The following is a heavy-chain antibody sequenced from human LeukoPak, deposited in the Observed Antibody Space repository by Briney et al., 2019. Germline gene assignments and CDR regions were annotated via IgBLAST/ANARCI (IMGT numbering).Heavy chain of an antibody. CDR3: ARHERRGYTFGTEY. CDR1: GGSISSYY. Sequence: SETLSLTCTVSGGSISSYYWSWIRQPPGKGLEWIGYIYYCGSTNYNPSLKSRVTISVDTSKNQFSLKLSSVTAADTAVYYCARHERRGYTFGTEYWGQGTLVTVSS. J-gene: IGHJ4*02. CDR2: IYYCGST. V-gene: IGHV4-59*01. D-gene: IGHD5-12*01.